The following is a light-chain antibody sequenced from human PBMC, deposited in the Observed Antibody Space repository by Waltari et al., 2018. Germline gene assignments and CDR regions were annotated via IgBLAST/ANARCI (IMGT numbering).Light chain of an antibody. Sequence: QSVLTQPPSASGTPGQRVTISCSGGSSNIGRNTLNWYQHVQGTAPKLLIDYNHQRPSGVPDRFSGSISDTSASLAISGLQSEDEATYYCSVWDDSLNGVIFGGGTNLAVL. CDR1: SSNIGRNT. J-gene: IGLJ2*01. V-gene: IGLV1-44*01. CDR2: YNH. CDR3: SVWDDSLNGVI.